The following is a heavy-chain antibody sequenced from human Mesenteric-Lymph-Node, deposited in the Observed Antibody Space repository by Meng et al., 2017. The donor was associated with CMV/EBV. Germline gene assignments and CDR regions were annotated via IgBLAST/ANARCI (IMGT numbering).Heavy chain of an antibody. Sequence: ASVKVSCKSSGYTFTSYGLSWVRQAPGQGLEWMGIINPSGGGTRYAQKFQGRVTVTRDTSTSTVYMELSSLRSEDTAVYYCARGREYCGGDCYAGFEDYWGQGTLVTVSS. V-gene: IGHV1-46*01. CDR3: ARGREYCGGDCYAGFEDY. D-gene: IGHD2-21*01. CDR1: GYTFTSYG. CDR2: INPSGGGT. J-gene: IGHJ4*02.